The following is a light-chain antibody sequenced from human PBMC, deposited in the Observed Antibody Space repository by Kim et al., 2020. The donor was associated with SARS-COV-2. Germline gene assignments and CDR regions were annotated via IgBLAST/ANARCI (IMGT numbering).Light chain of an antibody. CDR2: GTS. CDR3: QQYGRA. CDR1: QSVGSNY. J-gene: IGKJ4*01. Sequence: LALAPGESATLSCRTSQSVGSNYLAWYQQKPGQAPRLLIFGTSSRAAGISHRFSGSGSGTDFTLTISRLEPEDFAVYYCQQYGRAFGGGTKVDIK. V-gene: IGKV3-20*01.